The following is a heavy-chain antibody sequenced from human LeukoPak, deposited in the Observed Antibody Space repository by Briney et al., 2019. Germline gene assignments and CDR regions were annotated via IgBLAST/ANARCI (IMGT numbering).Heavy chain of an antibody. CDR2: IYYSGST. V-gene: IGHV4-61*01. Sequence: PSETLSLTCTVSGGSISSSSYYWGWIRQPPGKGLEWIGYIYYSGSTNYNPSLKSRVTISVDTSKNQFSLKLSSVTAADTAVYYCARDPTSLHWYFDLWGRGTLVTVSS. J-gene: IGHJ2*01. CDR1: GGSISSSSYY. CDR3: ARDPTSLHWYFDL.